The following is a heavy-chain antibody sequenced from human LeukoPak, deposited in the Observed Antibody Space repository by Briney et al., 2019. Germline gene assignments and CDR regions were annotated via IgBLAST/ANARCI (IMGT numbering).Heavy chain of an antibody. CDR1: GGSFSGYY. D-gene: IGHD3-22*01. CDR3: ARDKYYYDSSGYWYYFDY. CDR2: IYHSGNT. V-gene: IGHV4-38-2*02. Sequence: SETLSLTCAVYGGSFSGYYWGWIRQPPGKGLEWIGSIYHSGNTYYNPSLKSRVTMPVDTSKNQFSLNLSSVTAADTAVYYCARDKYYYDSSGYWYYFDYWGQGTLVTVSS. J-gene: IGHJ4*02.